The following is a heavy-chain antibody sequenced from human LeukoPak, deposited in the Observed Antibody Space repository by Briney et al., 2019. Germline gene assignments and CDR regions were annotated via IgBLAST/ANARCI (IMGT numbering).Heavy chain of an antibody. D-gene: IGHD6-25*01. V-gene: IGHV3-21*01. CDR2: ISSSSSYI. Sequence: GSLRLSCAASGFTFSTYSINWVRQAPGKGLEWVSSISSSSSYIYYADSVKGRFTISRDNARNSLYLQMNSLRAEDTAVYYCARDALAAATLRWCFDLWGRGTLVTVSS. CDR3: ARDALAAATLRWCFDL. J-gene: IGHJ2*01. CDR1: GFTFSTYS.